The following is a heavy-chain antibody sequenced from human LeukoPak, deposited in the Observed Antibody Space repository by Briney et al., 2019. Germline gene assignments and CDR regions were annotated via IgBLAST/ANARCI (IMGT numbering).Heavy chain of an antibody. CDR3: ARSKNDFWSGYYDPNFDY. CDR2: IYYSGST. J-gene: IGHJ4*02. CDR1: GGSISNYY. V-gene: IGHV4-59*08. D-gene: IGHD3-3*01. Sequence: SETLSLTCTVSGGSISNYYWTWIRQPPGKGLELIGYIYYSGSTYYNPSLKSRVTISVDTSKNQFSLKLSSVTAADTAVYYCARSKNDFWSGYYDPNFDYWGQGTLVTVSS.